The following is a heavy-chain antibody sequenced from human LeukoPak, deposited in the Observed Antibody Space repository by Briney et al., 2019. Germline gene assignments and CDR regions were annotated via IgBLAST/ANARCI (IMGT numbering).Heavy chain of an antibody. V-gene: IGHV3-23*01. CDR3: AKDGGVWFGESNDY. CDR2: ISGSGGST. Sequence: GGSLRLSCAASGFTFSSYGMSWVRQAPGKGLEWVSAISGSGGSTYYADSVKGRFTISRDNFKNTLYLQMNSLRVEDTAVYYCAKDGGVWFGESNDYWGQGTLVTVSS. J-gene: IGHJ4*02. D-gene: IGHD3-10*01. CDR1: GFTFSSYG.